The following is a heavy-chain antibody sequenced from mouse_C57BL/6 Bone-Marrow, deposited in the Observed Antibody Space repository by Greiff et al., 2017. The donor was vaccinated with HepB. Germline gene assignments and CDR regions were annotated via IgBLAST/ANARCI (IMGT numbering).Heavy chain of an antibody. CDR2: ISNLAYSI. Sequence: EVQRVESGGGLVQPGGSLKLSCAASGFTFSDYGMAWVRQAPRKGPEWVAFISNLAYSIYYADTVTGRFTISRGNAKNTLYLEMSSLRSEDTAMYYCARGETRGYAMDYWGQGTSVTVSS. J-gene: IGHJ4*01. V-gene: IGHV5-15*01. CDR3: ARGETRGYAMDY. D-gene: IGHD3-2*01. CDR1: GFTFSDYG.